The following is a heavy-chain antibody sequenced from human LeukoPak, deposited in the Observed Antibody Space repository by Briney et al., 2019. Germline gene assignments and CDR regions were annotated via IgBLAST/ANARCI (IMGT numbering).Heavy chain of an antibody. CDR3: AKEVQVERRKDGFDI. Sequence: PGGSLRLSCAASGFTFSSYGMHWVRQAPGKGLECVAVISYDGSNKYYADSVKGRFTISRDNSKNTLYLQMNSLRAEDTAVYYCAKEVQVERRKDGFDIWGQGTMVTVSS. CDR2: ISYDGSNK. CDR1: GFTFSSYG. V-gene: IGHV3-30*18. D-gene: IGHD1-1*01. J-gene: IGHJ3*02.